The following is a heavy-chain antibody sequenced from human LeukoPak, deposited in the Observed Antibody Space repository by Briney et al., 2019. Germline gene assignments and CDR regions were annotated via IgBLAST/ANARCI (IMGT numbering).Heavy chain of an antibody. CDR1: GFTFSSYS. CDR2: ISSSSSTI. D-gene: IGHD4-23*01. J-gene: IGHJ4*02. Sequence: QPGGSLRLSCAASGFTFSSYSMNWVRQAPGKGLEWVSYISSSSSTIYYADSVKGRFTISRDNSKNTLYLQMNSLRAEDTAVYYCARVQSAMYGGQNAVFDYWGQGTLVTVSS. V-gene: IGHV3-48*01. CDR3: ARVQSAMYGGQNAVFDY.